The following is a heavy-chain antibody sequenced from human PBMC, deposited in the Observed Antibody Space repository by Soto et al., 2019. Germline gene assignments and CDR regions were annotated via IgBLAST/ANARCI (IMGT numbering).Heavy chain of an antibody. CDR1: GGTFSSYT. J-gene: IGHJ6*03. D-gene: IGHD4-4*01. V-gene: IGHV1-69*10. CDR3: AMKTYSNYYYYSMDV. Sequence: ASVNVSCKASGGTFSSYTISWVLQAPGQGLEWMGGIIPILGIANYAQKFQGRVTITADKSTSTAYMELSSLRSEDTAVYYCAMKTYSNYYYYSMDVWGKGTTVTVSS. CDR2: IIPILGIA.